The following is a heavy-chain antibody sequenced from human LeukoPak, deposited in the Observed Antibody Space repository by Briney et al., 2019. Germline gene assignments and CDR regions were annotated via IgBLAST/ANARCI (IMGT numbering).Heavy chain of an antibody. V-gene: IGHV4-59*08. Sequence: SSETLSLTCTVSGGSISSYYWSWIRQPPGKGLEWIGYIYYSGSTNYNPSLKSRVTISVDTSKNQFSLKLSSVTAADTAVYYCARGLCSSTSCYGPYYYGMDVWGQGTTVTVSS. CDR3: ARGLCSSTSCYGPYYYGMDV. CDR2: IYYSGST. CDR1: GGSISSYY. J-gene: IGHJ6*02. D-gene: IGHD2-2*01.